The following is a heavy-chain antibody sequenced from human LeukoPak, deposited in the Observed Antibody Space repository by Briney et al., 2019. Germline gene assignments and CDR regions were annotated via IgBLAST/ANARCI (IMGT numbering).Heavy chain of an antibody. V-gene: IGHV3-66*01. CDR2: IRNGDDT. Sequence: GGSLRLSCAVSGFSVTSNYMSWVRQAPGKGLEWVSVIRNGDDTRYTDPVKGRFTISRDNSKNTVDLQMNSLRAEDTAIYYCARGEGRTTFDNWGQGTLVTVSS. CDR1: GFSVTSNY. J-gene: IGHJ4*02. D-gene: IGHD1-1*01. CDR3: ARGEGRTTFDN.